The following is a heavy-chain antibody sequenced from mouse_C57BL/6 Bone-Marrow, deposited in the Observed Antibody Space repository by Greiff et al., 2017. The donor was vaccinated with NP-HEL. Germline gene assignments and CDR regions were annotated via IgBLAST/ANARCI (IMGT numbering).Heavy chain of an antibody. CDR3: ARPSTIVTPWFAY. CDR2: IWSGGST. D-gene: IGHD2-5*01. Sequence: QVQLKESGPGLVQPSQSLSITCTVSGFSLPSYGVHWVRQSPGKGLEWLGVIWSGGSTDYTAAFISRLSISKDNSKSQVFFKMNSLQADDTAIYYCARPSTIVTPWFAYWGQGTLVTVSA. CDR1: GFSLPSYG. J-gene: IGHJ3*01. V-gene: IGHV2-2*01.